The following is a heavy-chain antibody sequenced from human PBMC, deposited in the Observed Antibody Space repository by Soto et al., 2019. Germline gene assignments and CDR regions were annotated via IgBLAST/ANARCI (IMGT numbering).Heavy chain of an antibody. V-gene: IGHV3-23*01. Sequence: GSPRLSLAASGFPLRLYSLTSVRQAQGKGLEWFSAISGSGVRTVYAVSVMGLFTTSGDKSQNTLSLQMNGLSAEHTAVYYCAKDRNEVLTASAYWRPGTLVSVSS. CDR3: AKDRNEVLTASAY. CDR2: ISGSGVRT. CDR1: GFPLRLYS. D-gene: IGHD2-21*02. J-gene: IGHJ4*02.